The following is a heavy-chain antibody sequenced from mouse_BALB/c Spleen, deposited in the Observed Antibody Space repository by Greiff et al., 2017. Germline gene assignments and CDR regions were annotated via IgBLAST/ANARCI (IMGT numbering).Heavy chain of an antibody. CDR1: GFNIKDYY. J-gene: IGHJ2*01. Sequence: EVQLQQSGAELVRSGASVKLSCTASGFNIKDYYMHWVKQRPEQGLEWIGWIDPENGDTEYAPKFQGKATMTADTSSNTAYLQLSSLTSEDTAVYYCARNRIPLDYWGQGTTLTVSS. V-gene: IGHV14-4*02. CDR2: IDPENGDT. CDR3: ARNRIPLDY. D-gene: IGHD2-14*01.